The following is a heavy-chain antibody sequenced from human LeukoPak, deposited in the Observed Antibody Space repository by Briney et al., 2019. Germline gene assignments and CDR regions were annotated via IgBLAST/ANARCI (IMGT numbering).Heavy chain of an antibody. CDR3: ARAPLNNWNDGSFDY. D-gene: IGHD1-1*01. V-gene: IGHV1-69*05. CDR2: IIPIFGTA. Sequence: ASVKVSCKASGGTFSSYAISWVRQAPGQGLEWMGRIIPIFGTANYAQKFQGRVTITTDESTSTAYMELSSLRSEDTAVYYCARAPLNNWNDGSFDYWGQGTLVTVSS. J-gene: IGHJ4*02. CDR1: GGTFSSYA.